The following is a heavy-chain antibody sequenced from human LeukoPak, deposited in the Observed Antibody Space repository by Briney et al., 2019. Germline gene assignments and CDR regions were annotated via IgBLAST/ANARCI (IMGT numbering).Heavy chain of an antibody. V-gene: IGHV3-21*01. J-gene: IGHJ4*02. Sequence: GGSLRLSCAASGFTFSSYAMSWVRQAPGKGLEWVSSISSSSSYIYYADSVKGRFTISRDNAKNSLYLQMNSLRAEDTAVYYCARLDYDFWSGGDYWGQGTLVTVSS. CDR1: GFTFSSYA. D-gene: IGHD3-3*01. CDR2: ISSSSSYI. CDR3: ARLDYDFWSGGDY.